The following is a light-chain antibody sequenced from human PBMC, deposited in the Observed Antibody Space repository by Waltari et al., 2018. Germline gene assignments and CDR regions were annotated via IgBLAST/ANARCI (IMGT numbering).Light chain of an antibody. CDR1: RGIWKY. CDR2: GAS. CDR3: QNYDGAPLT. Sequence: DMQMTQFPPSLSASVGDRVIITCRANRGIWKYLAWYNQKPGKAPTLLIYGASTLESGVPSRFSGSGFGTYFTLTIINLQPEDVGTYYCQNYDGAPLTFGPGTKVDIK. J-gene: IGKJ3*01. V-gene: IGKV1-27*01.